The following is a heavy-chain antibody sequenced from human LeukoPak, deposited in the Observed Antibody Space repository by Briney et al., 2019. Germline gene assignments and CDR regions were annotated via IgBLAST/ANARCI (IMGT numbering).Heavy chain of an antibody. CDR2: IYHSGNT. CDR3: ARNIAVAGRGDYMDV. D-gene: IGHD6-19*01. V-gene: IGHV4-38-2*02. J-gene: IGHJ6*03. Sequence: SETLSLTCTVSAYSISSGYYWGWIRQPPGKGLEWIGSIYHSGNTYYNPSLKSRVTISVDTSKNQFSLKLSSVTAADTAVYYCARNIAVAGRGDYMDVWGKGTTVTISS. CDR1: AYSISSGYY.